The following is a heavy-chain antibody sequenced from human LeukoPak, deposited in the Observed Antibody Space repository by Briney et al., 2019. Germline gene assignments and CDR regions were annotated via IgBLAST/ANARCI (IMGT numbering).Heavy chain of an antibody. CDR1: GFTFSSYA. CDR3: ARESTGLAYYDSSGLDY. D-gene: IGHD3-22*01. Sequence: HPGRSLRLSCAASGFTFSSYAMHWVRQAPGKGLEWVAVISYDGSNKYYADSVKGRFTISRDNSKNTLYLQMNRLRAEDTAVYYCARESTGLAYYDSSGLDYWGQGTLVTVSS. CDR2: ISYDGSNK. J-gene: IGHJ4*02. V-gene: IGHV3-30-3*01.